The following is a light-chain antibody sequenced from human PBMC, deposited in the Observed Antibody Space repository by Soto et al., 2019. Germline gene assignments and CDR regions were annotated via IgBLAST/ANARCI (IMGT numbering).Light chain of an antibody. Sequence: AIRMTQSPSSFSASTGDRVTITCRASQGISSYLAWYQQKPGKAPKLLIYAASTLQSGVPSRFSGSGSGTDFTLTLSCLQSEDFATYYCQQYYSYWTFGQGTKVEIK. CDR2: AAS. J-gene: IGKJ1*01. CDR1: QGISSY. V-gene: IGKV1-8*01. CDR3: QQYYSYWT.